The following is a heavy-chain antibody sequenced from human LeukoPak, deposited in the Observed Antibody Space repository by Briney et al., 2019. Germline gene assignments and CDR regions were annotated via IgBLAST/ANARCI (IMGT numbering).Heavy chain of an antibody. D-gene: IGHD5-24*01. CDR2: IYPGDSDT. V-gene: IGHV5-51*01. CDR3: ARADGYTAHFDS. CDR1: GSNFPYYW. J-gene: IGHJ4*02. Sequence: GESLKISCKGSGSNFPYYWIAWVRQMPGKGLEWMGIIYPGDSDTRYSPSFQGQVTISADMSITTAHLRWNSLKASDTAMYYCARADGYTAHFDSWGQGTLVTVSS.